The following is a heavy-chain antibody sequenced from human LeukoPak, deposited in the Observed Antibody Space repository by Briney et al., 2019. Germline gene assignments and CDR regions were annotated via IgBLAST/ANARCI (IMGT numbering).Heavy chain of an antibody. CDR3: ARDHYDFWSGYYIFDY. CDR2: ISSSSSTI. D-gene: IGHD3-3*01. CDR1: GLTFSSYS. V-gene: IGHV3-48*01. Sequence: GGSLRLSCAASGLTFSSYSMNWVRQAPEKGLEWVSYISSSSSTIYYADSVKGRFTISRDNAKNSLYLQMNSLRAEDTAVYYCARDHYDFWSGYYIFDYWGQGTLVTVSS. J-gene: IGHJ4*02.